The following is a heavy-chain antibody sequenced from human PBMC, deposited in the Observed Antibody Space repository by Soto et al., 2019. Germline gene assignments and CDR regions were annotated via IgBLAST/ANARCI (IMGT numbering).Heavy chain of an antibody. CDR1: GYTFTGYY. V-gene: IGHV1-2*04. D-gene: IGHD2-2*01. J-gene: IGHJ4*02. CDR3: ARGRTLVPPIKYYFDY. CDR2: INPNSGGT. Sequence: ASVKVSCKASGYTFTGYYMHWVRQAPGQGLEWMGWINPNSGGTNYAQKFQGWVTMTRDTSISTAYMELSRLRSDDTAVYYCARGRTLVPPIKYYFDYWGQGTLVTVSS.